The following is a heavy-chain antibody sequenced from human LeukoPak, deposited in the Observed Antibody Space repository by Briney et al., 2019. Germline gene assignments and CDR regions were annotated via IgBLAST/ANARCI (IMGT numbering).Heavy chain of an antibody. CDR1: GLTFSNSA. J-gene: IGHJ4*02. V-gene: IGHV3-23*01. CDR3: AKSHVSTATGTGRYFDY. Sequence: GGSLRLSCAVSGLTFSNSAMSWVRQAPGKGLEWVSAISVGSDVIYYADSVKGRFAISRDNSKHTVYLQMDSLRAEDAAVYYCAKSHVSTATGTGRYFDYWGQGTLVTVSS. CDR2: ISVGSDVI. D-gene: IGHD3-9*01.